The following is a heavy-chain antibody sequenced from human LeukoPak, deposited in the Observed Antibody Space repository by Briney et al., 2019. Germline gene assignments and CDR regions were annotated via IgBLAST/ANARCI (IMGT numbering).Heavy chain of an antibody. D-gene: IGHD6-19*01. CDR2: IWYDGSNK. CDR1: GFTFRSLG. CDR3: VKPEQWLVLAY. Sequence: PGGSLRLSCAASGFTFRSLGMQWVRQAPGKGLEWVAFIWYDGSNKYYAESLKGRFTISRDNSKNTLYLQMNSLRADDTAVYYCVKPEQWLVLAYWGQGTLVTVSS. V-gene: IGHV3-30*02. J-gene: IGHJ4*02.